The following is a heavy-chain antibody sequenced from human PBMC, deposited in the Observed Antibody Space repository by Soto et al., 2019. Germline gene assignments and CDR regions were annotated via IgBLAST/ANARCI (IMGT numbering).Heavy chain of an antibody. J-gene: IGHJ4*02. CDR3: ARDSADYDILTGYPHFDY. D-gene: IGHD3-9*01. V-gene: IGHV1-18*01. CDR1: GYTFTSYG. CDR2: ISAYNGNT. Sequence: ASVKVSCKASGYTFTSYGISWVRQAPGQGLEWMGWISAYNGNTNYAQKLQGRVTMTTDTSTSTAYMELRSLRSDDTAVYYCARDSADYDILTGYPHFDYWGQGTLVTVSS.